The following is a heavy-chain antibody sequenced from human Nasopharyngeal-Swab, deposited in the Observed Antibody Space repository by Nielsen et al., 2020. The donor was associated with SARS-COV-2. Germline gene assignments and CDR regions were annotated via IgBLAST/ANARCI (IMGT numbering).Heavy chain of an antibody. CDR3: ARVSPSTAMVLYFDS. J-gene: IGHJ4*02. D-gene: IGHD5-18*01. Sequence: GESLKISCAASGFTFSSYSMNWVRQAPGKGLEWVSSISSSSSYIYYADSVKGRFTISRDNAKNSLYLQMNSLRAEDTAVYYCARVSPSTAMVLYFDSWGRGTRVTVSS. V-gene: IGHV3-21*01. CDR2: ISSSSSYI. CDR1: GFTFSSYS.